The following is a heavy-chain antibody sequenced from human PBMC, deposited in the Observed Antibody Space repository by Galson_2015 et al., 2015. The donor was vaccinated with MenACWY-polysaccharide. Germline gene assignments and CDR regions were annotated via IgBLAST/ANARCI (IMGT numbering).Heavy chain of an antibody. V-gene: IGHV1-69*06. D-gene: IGHD6-6*01. CDR2: IIPIFGTA. J-gene: IGHJ4*02. CDR3: ARLAARTVRYFDY. CDR1: GGTLSSYA. Sequence: SVKVSCKASGGTLSSYAISWVRQAPGQGLEWMGGIIPIFGTANYAQKFQGRVTITADKSTSTAYMELSSLRSEDTAVYYCARLAARTVRYFDYWGQGTLVTVSS.